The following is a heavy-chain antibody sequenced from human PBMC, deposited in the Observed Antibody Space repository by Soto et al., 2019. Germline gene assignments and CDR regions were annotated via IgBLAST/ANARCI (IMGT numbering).Heavy chain of an antibody. V-gene: IGHV4-59*01. D-gene: IGHD3-3*01. Sequence: SETLSLTCTVSGCSISSYYLSWIRQPPGKGLEWIEYIYYSGSTNYNPSLKSRVTISVDTSKNQFSLKLSSVTAADTAVYYCARGVKDYDFWSGYWEDYYYYGMDVWGQGTTVTVSS. CDR2: IYYSGST. CDR3: ARGVKDYDFWSGYWEDYYYYGMDV. J-gene: IGHJ6*02. CDR1: GCSISSYY.